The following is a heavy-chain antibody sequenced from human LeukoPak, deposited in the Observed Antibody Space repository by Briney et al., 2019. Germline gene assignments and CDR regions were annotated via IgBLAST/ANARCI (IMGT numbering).Heavy chain of an antibody. CDR1: GFTFSSYS. J-gene: IGHJ4*02. V-gene: IGHV3-21*01. Sequence: GGSLRLSCAASGFTFSSYSMNWVRQAPGKGLEWDSSISSSSYIYYADSVKGRFTISRDNAKNSLYLQMNSLRAEDTAVYYCARDYSDFWSGYYPNYFDYWGQGTLVTVSS. CDR2: ISSSSYI. D-gene: IGHD3-3*01. CDR3: ARDYSDFWSGYYPNYFDY.